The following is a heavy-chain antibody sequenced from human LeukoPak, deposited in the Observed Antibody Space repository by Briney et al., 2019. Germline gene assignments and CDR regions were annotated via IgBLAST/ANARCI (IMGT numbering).Heavy chain of an antibody. D-gene: IGHD6-13*01. CDR2: IDPSDSYT. CDR1: GYSFTSYL. Sequence: GESLKISCKGSGYSFTSYLISWVRQMPVKGLEWMGRIDPSDSYTNYSPSFQGHVTISADKSISTAYLQWSSLKASDTAMYYCARLAQIAAAGTPDDAFDIWGQGTMVTVSS. V-gene: IGHV5-10-1*01. CDR3: ARLAQIAAAGTPDDAFDI. J-gene: IGHJ3*02.